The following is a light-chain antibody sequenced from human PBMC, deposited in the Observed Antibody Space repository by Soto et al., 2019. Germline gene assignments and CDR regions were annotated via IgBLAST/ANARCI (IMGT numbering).Light chain of an antibody. J-gene: IGKJ3*01. CDR1: QSVFSS. CDR3: QQYGSSPLFT. CDR2: GAA. Sequence: EIVMTQSPATLSVSPGERATLSCRASQSVFSSLAWYQQKPGQAPRLLIYGAATRATGIPARFSGSGSGTEFTLTISSLQSEDFAVYYCQQYGSSPLFTFGPGTRVDFK. V-gene: IGKV3-15*01.